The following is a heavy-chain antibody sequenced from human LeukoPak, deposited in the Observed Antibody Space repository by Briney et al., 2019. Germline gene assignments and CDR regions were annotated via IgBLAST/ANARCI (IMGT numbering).Heavy chain of an antibody. CDR2: IDTSSRYI. CDR1: GFTFSRFW. J-gene: IGHJ4*02. Sequence: GGSLRLSCAASGFTFSRFWMNWVRPAPGKGLEWVSFIDTSSRYIYQADSVKGRFTISRDNAKSSLFLQMNSLRAEDTAVYYCARVGGHCTSTSCPPPDYWGQGTLVTVSS. V-gene: IGHV3-21*01. D-gene: IGHD2-2*01. CDR3: ARVGGHCTSTSCPPPDY.